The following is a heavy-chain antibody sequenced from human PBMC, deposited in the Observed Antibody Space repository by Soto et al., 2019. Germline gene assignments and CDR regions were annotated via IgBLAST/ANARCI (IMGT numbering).Heavy chain of an antibody. Sequence: GGSLRLSCAASGFTFSSYAMHWVRQAPGKGLEWVAVISYDGSNKYYADSVKGRFTISRDNSKNTLYLQMNSLRAEDTAVYYCARSLVGDSSGYRYTHLGYFDYWGQGTLVTVSS. V-gene: IGHV3-30-3*01. CDR1: GFTFSSYA. CDR2: ISYDGSNK. D-gene: IGHD3-22*01. J-gene: IGHJ4*02. CDR3: ARSLVGDSSGYRYTHLGYFDY.